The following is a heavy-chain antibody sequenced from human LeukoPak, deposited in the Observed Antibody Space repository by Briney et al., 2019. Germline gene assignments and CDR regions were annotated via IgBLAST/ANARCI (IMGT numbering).Heavy chain of an antibody. CDR1: GFTVSSNY. J-gene: IGHJ4*02. D-gene: IGHD6-6*01. CDR2: IYSSGST. V-gene: IGHV3-66*02. CDR3: AKMSSSDHLDY. Sequence: GGSLRFSCAASGFTVSSNYMSWVRQAPGKGLEWVSVIYSSGSTYYTDSVKGRFTISRDNSKNTLYLQMNSLRAEDTAVYYCAKMSSSDHLDYWGQGTLVTVSS.